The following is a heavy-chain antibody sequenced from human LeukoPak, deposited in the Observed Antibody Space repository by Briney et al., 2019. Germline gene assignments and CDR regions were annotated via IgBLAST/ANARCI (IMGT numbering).Heavy chain of an antibody. J-gene: IGHJ4*02. CDR1: GFTFSSYG. Sequence: GGSLRLSCAASGFTFSSYGMHWVRQAPGKGLEWVAVISYDGSDKYYADSVKGRFTISRDNSKNTPYLQMNSLRAEDTAVYYCAKVAGPTDFDYWGQGTLVTVSS. CDR3: AKVAGPTDFDY. CDR2: ISYDGSDK. V-gene: IGHV3-30*18.